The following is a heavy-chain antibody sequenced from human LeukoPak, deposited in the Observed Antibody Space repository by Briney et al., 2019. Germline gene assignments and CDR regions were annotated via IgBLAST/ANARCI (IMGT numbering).Heavy chain of an antibody. CDR3: ARDIGGTRDGYKVARFDY. J-gene: IGHJ4*02. CDR1: GFTFSSYW. CDR2: IKQDGREK. Sequence: GSLRLSCAASGFTFSSYWMSWVRQAPGKGLEWVANIKQDGREKYYVDSVKGRFTISRDNAKNSLYLQMNSLRAEDTAVYYCARDIGGTRDGYKVARFDYWGQGTLVTVSS. V-gene: IGHV3-7*01. D-gene: IGHD5-24*01.